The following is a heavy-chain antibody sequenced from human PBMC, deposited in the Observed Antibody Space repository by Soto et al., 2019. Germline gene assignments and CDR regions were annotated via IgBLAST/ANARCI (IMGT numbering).Heavy chain of an antibody. CDR1: GGSISSYY. J-gene: IGHJ6*02. CDR3: ARGSNYYDSSGYYHYYGMDV. V-gene: IGHV4-4*07. CDR2: IYTSGST. Sequence: PSETLSLTCTVSGGSISSYYWSWIRQPAGKGLEWIGRIYTSGSTNYNPSLKSRVTMSVDTSKNQFSLKLSSVTAADTAVYYCARGSNYYDSSGYYHYYGMDVWGQGTTVTVSS. D-gene: IGHD3-22*01.